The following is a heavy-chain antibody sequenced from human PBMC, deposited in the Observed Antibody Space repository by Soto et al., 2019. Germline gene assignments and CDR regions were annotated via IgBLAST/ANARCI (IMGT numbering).Heavy chain of an antibody. D-gene: IGHD3-22*01. CDR3: ARDRVESGYPEYFQH. V-gene: IGHV3-53*01. CDR1: GFTVSSNY. Sequence: EVQLVESGGGLIQPGGSLRLSCAASGFTVSSNYMSWVRQAPGKGLGWVSVIYSGGSTYYADSVKGRFTISRDNSKNTLYLKMNSLRAEDTAVYYCARDRVESGYPEYFQHWGQGTLVTVSS. CDR2: IYSGGST. J-gene: IGHJ1*01.